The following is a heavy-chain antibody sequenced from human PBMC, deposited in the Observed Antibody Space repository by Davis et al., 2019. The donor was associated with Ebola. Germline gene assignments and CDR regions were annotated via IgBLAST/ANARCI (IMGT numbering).Heavy chain of an antibody. D-gene: IGHD5-12*01. Sequence: GESLKISCAASGFTFSGYGMHWVRQAPGKGLEWVANIKQDGSEKYYVDSVKGRFTISRDNAKNSLYLQMNSLRAEDTAVYYCARAQGRYSGYVDPWGQGTLVTVSS. CDR2: IKQDGSEK. J-gene: IGHJ5*02. CDR3: ARAQGRYSGYVDP. V-gene: IGHV3-7*01. CDR1: GFTFSGYG.